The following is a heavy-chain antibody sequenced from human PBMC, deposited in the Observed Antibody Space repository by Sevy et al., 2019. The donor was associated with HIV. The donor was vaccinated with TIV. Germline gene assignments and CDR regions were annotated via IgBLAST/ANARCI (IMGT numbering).Heavy chain of an antibody. CDR3: ARGITMVERGHAFDI. V-gene: IGHV3-48*03. CDR2: FSSSGSTI. J-gene: IGHJ3*02. CDR1: GFTFSSYE. Sequence: GGSLRLSCAASGFTFSSYEMNWVRQAPGKGLEWVSYFSSSGSTIYYADPVKGRFTISRDNAKNSLYLHMNSMRAEDTAVYYCARGITMVERGHAFDIWGQGTMVTVSS. D-gene: IGHD3-10*01.